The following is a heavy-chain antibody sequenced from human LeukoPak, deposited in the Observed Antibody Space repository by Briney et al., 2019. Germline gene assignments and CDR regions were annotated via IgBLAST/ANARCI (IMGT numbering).Heavy chain of an antibody. V-gene: IGHV3-11*04. D-gene: IGHD3-22*01. CDR1: GFTFSDYY. CDR2: ISSSGGTT. J-gene: IGHJ4*02. CDR3: ARVAQRYYYDSRPGY. Sequence: KPGGSLRLSCAASGFTFSDYYMSWIRQAPGKGLEWVSYISSSGGTTYYADSVKGRFTISRDNAKNTLYLQMNSLRAEDTAVYYCARVAQRYYYDSRPGYWGQGTLVTVSS.